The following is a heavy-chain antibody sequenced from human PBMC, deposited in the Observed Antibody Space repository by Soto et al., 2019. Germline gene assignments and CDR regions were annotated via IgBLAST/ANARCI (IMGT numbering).Heavy chain of an antibody. J-gene: IGHJ4*02. V-gene: IGHV4-59*01. D-gene: IGHD6-19*01. CDR2: IYYSGST. CDR1: GGSISSYY. Sequence: QVQLQESGPGLVKPSETLSLTCTVSGGSISSYYWSWIRQPPGKGLGWIGYIYYSGSTNYNPSLKSRVTISVDTSKNQFSLKLSSVTAADTAVYYCAREDGSGWSYYFDYWGQGTLVTVSS. CDR3: AREDGSGWSYYFDY.